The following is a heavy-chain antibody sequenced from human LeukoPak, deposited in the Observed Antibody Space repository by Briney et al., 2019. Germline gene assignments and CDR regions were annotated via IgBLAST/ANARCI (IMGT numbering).Heavy chain of an antibody. Sequence: PSETLSLTCNVSGGSISSYYWSWIRQPPGKGLEWIGYIYYSGSTNYNPPLKSRVTISVDTSKNQFSLKLSSVTAADTAVYYCARHGRYYYDSSGYENWFDPWGQGTLVTVSS. V-gene: IGHV4-59*08. D-gene: IGHD3-22*01. CDR2: IYYSGST. CDR3: ARHGRYYYDSSGYENWFDP. J-gene: IGHJ5*02. CDR1: GGSISSYY.